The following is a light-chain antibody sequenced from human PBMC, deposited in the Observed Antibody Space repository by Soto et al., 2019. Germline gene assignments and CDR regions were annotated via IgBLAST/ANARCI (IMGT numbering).Light chain of an antibody. CDR1: QSISSW. J-gene: IGKJ1*01. V-gene: IGKV1-5*01. CDR3: EQYNSYPRT. Sequence: DIQMTQSPSPLSASVGDRVTITCRASQSISSWLAWYQQKPGKAPKLLVYDASSLASGVPSRLSGRGSAPEITLTISTLRPADFATSYWEQYNSYPRTFSQGTQVEL. CDR2: DAS.